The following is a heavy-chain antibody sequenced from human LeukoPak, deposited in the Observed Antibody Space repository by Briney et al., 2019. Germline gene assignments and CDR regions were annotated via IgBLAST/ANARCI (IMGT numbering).Heavy chain of an antibody. V-gene: IGHV4-34*01. D-gene: IGHD1-26*01. CDR3: ARRVGATDY. J-gene: IGHJ4*02. CDR1: GGSFSGYY. Sequence: SETLSLTCAVYGGSFSGYYWSWIRQPPGRGLEWIGEINHSGSTNYNPSLKSRVTISVDTSKNQFSLKLSSVTAADTAVYYCARRVGATDYWGQGTLVTVSS. CDR2: INHSGST.